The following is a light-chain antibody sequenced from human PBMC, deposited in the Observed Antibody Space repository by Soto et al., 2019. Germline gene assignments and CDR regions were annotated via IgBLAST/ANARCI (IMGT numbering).Light chain of an antibody. V-gene: IGKV1-5*01. CDR2: DAS. J-gene: IGKJ1*01. CDR3: QQYNSYWT. CDR1: QSISSW. Sequence: DIQMPQSPSTLSASVGDRVTITCRASQSISSWLAWYQQKPGKAPKLLIYDASSLESGVPSRFSGSGSGTEFTLTISSLQPDHFATYYCQQYNSYWTFGQGTKVEIK.